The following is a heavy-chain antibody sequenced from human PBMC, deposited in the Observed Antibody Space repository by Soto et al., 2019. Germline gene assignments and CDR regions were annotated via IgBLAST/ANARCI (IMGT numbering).Heavy chain of an antibody. D-gene: IGHD6-13*01. CDR2: TYYRTKWYN. J-gene: IGHJ3*01. Sequence: SQTLSLTCVISGDSVSSNSAAWNWIRQSPSRGLEWLGRTYYRTKWYNDYEVSVKSRITINPDTAKNAFSLQLHALAPEAKAVYYCARVASAVHAFDFWGHGTMANV. CDR1: GDSVSSNSAA. V-gene: IGHV6-1*01. CDR3: ARVASAVHAFDF.